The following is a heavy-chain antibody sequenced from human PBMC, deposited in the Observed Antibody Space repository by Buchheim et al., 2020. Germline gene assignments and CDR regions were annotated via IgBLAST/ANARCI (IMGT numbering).Heavy chain of an antibody. D-gene: IGHD2-15*01. CDR2: IDPSDSYT. CDR3: ARHSPEDIVVVVAATPGSYYFDY. J-gene: IGHJ4*02. CDR1: GYSFTSYW. Sequence: EVQLVQSGAEVKKPGESLRISCKGSGYSFTSYWISWVRQMPGKGLEWMGRIDPSDSYTNYSPSFQGHVTISADKSIRTAYPQWSSLKASDTAMYYCARHSPEDIVVVVAATPGSYYFDYWGQGTL. V-gene: IGHV5-10-1*03.